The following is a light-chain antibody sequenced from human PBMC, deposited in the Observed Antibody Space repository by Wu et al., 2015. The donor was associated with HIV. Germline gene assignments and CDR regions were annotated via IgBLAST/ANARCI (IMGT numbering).Light chain of an antibody. CDR3: QQRRDWPLT. CDR2: DVS. CDR1: QNIDNY. V-gene: IGKV3-11*01. J-gene: IGKJ5*01. Sequence: IVLTQSPATLSFSPGERATLSCRASQNIDNYLAWHQQKPGQAPRPLIYDVSNRAKGIPARFTGSGSGTDFTLTITSLEPEDFAIYYCQQRRDWPLTFGQGHAWKL.